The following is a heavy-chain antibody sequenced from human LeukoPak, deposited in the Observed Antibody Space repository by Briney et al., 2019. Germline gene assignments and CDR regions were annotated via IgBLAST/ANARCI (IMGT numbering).Heavy chain of an antibody. CDR3: ARGTIAVAGRYFDS. D-gene: IGHD6-19*01. CDR2: INHSGTT. Sequence: SETLSLTCAVYGGSFSGYYWSWIRQPPGKGLEWIGEINHSGTTKHNPSLKSRVTISVDTSKNQFSLRLSSVIAADTAVYYCARGTIAVAGRYFDSWGQGPLVPVSS. V-gene: IGHV4-34*01. CDR1: GGSFSGYY. J-gene: IGHJ4*02.